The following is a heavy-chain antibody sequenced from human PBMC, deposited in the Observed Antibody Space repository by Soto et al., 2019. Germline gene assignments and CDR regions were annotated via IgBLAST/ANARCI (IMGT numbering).Heavy chain of an antibody. CDR3: ARDRYSGSDAYMDV. J-gene: IGHJ6*03. CDR2: ISRSSGNI. CDR1: GFTFSDYY. D-gene: IGHD5-12*01. Sequence: QVQLVESGGGVGKPGGSLRLSCAASGFTFSDYYMSWTRQAPGKGLEWVAYISRSSGNIYYADSVKGRFTISRDNAKNSLYLQTNSLRADDTAVYYCARDRYSGSDAYMDVWGNGTTVTVSS. V-gene: IGHV3-11*01.